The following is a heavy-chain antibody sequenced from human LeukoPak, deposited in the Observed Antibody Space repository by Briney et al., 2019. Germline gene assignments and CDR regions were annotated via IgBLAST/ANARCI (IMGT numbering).Heavy chain of an antibody. CDR2: FRSGSSI. CDR1: EFPSITFG. J-gene: IGHJ6*02. V-gene: IGHV3-69-1*01. CDR3: ARDPLWFGELDSARYYYYGMDV. Sequence: LGGSLRFPFAAPEFPSITFGIFGFRQPPGRGRTWVSSFRSGSSIYYADAVKARFTISRDNAKNSLYLQMNSLRAEDTAVYYCARDPLWFGELDSARYYYYGMDVWGQGTTVTVSS. D-gene: IGHD3-10*01.